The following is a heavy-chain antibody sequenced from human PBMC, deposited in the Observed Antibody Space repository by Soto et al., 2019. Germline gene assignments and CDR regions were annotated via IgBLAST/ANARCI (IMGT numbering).Heavy chain of an antibody. V-gene: IGHV4-39*01. Sequence: SETLSLTCTVSGGSISSSSYYWGWIRQPPGKGLEWIGSIYYSGSTYYNPSLKSRVTISVDTSKNQFPLKLSSVTAADTAVYYCASSYYDFWSGYYGGAFDIWGQGTMVTVSS. CDR3: ASSYYDFWSGYYGGAFDI. J-gene: IGHJ3*02. CDR1: GGSISSSSYY. CDR2: IYYSGST. D-gene: IGHD3-3*01.